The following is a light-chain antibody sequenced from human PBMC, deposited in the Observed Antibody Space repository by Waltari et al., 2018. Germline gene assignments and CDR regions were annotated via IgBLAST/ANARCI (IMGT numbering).Light chain of an antibody. Sequence: SYVLTQPPSVSVALGQTATITCGGNHSGNKAVNWYRQRPGQAPVLVVYLNSDPRSGIPEQFSGSNSVNTATLTISRVEAGDEADYYCQVWDSNIWVFGGGTKVTVL. V-gene: IGLV3-21*02. J-gene: IGLJ3*02. CDR1: HSGNKA. CDR3: QVWDSNIWV. CDR2: LNS.